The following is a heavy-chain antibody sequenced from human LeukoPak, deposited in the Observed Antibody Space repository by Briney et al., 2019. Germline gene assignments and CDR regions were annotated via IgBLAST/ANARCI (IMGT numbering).Heavy chain of an antibody. CDR1: GGSISSGDYY. V-gene: IGHV4-30-4*08. CDR3: ARVTVVANLYYMDV. Sequence: NPSQTLSLTCTVSGGSISSGDYYWSWIRQPPGKGLRWIGYIYYCGSTYYNPSLKSRVTISVDTSKNQFSLKLSSVTAADTAVYYCARVTVVANLYYMDVWGKGTTVTVSS. D-gene: IGHD2-15*01. J-gene: IGHJ6*03. CDR2: IYYCGST.